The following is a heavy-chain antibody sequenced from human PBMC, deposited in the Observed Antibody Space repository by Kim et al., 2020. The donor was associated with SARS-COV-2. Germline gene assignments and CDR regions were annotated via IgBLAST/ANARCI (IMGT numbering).Heavy chain of an antibody. Sequence: VTGQFTISRDHSKNTLYLQMNSLRAEDTAVYYCAKSYYDSSGYSLGGMDVWGQGTTVTVSS. V-gene: IGHV3-30*02. J-gene: IGHJ6*02. CDR3: AKSYYDSSGYSLGGMDV. D-gene: IGHD3-22*01.